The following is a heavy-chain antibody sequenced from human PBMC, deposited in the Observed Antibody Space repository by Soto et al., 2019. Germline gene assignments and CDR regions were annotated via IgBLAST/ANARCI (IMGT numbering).Heavy chain of an antibody. Sequence: QEQLVESGGGLVKPGGSLRLSCEASGFTFRDYYMSWIRQAPGKGLEWISYISSGGSSKFYTESVKGRFTISRDIAKNSLYLQMDGLRVEDTGVYFCAKDVVVGATTGLGDYYYYYGMDVWGQGTTVTVSS. V-gene: IGHV3-11*01. D-gene: IGHD1-26*01. J-gene: IGHJ6*02. CDR2: ISSGGSSK. CDR3: AKDVVVGATTGLGDYYYYYGMDV. CDR1: GFTFRDYY.